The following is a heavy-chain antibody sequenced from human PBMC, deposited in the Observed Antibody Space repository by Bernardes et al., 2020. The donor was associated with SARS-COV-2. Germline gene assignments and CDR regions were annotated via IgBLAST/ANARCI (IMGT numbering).Heavy chain of an antibody. J-gene: IGHJ6*02. CDR2: TYYNSKWYN. CDR1: WDSFSSGHTG. CDR3: AGGWLRKGLDV. V-gene: IGHV6-1*01. D-gene: IGHD5-12*01. Sequence: SQTLSLTCGISWDSFSSGHTGWNLLRQSPSRGLEWLGRTYYNSKWYNDYAPSVKSRIIVNPDTSKNEFSLQLSSVTPEDTAVYYCAGGWLRKGLDVWGQGTTVIVSS.